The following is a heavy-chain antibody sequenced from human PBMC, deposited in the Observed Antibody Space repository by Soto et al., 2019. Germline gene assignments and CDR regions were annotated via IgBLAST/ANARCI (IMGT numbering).Heavy chain of an antibody. V-gene: IGHV4-30-4*01. D-gene: IGHD3-22*01. Sequence: SETLSLTCTVSGGSISSGDYYWSWIRQPPGKGLEWIGYIYYSGSTYYKPSLKSRVTISVDTSKKQFSLKLSSVTAADTAVYYCARDSTYYYDSSGPMGAFDIWGQGTMVTVSS. CDR1: GGSISSGDYY. CDR3: ARDSTYYYDSSGPMGAFDI. J-gene: IGHJ3*02. CDR2: IYYSGST.